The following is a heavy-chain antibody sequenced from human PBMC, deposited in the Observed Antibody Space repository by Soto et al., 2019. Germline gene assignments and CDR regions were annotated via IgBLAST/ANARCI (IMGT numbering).Heavy chain of an antibody. CDR1: DSSLSRSYL. V-gene: IGHV4-28*01. CDR2: ISYNGDT. CDR3: ARIVAPGTQGWFDP. Sequence: LGTLSLTSAVSDSSLSRSYLWGWIRQPPGKGLEWVGYISYNGDTYSNPSLKRRVSMSVDTSKNHFSLKLDSVTAIDTATYYCARIVAPGTQGWFDPLGQGTLVTVSS. J-gene: IGHJ5*02. D-gene: IGHD1-1*01.